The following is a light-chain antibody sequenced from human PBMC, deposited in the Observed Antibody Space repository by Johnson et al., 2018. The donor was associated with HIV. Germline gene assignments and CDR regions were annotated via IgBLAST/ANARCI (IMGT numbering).Light chain of an antibody. CDR1: SSNIGNNY. CDR3: GTWDSSLSAGNV. J-gene: IGLJ1*01. V-gene: IGLV1-51*01. Sequence: QSVLTQPPSVSAAPGQKVTISCSGSSSNIGNNYESWYQQLPGTAPKLLIYDNNKRPSGIPDRFSGSKSGTSATLGITGLQTGDEADYYCGTWDSSLSAGNVFGTGTKVTVL. CDR2: DNN.